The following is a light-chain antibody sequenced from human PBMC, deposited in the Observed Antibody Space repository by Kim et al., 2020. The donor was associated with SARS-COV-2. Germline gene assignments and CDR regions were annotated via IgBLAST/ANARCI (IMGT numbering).Light chain of an antibody. Sequence: RVTISCTGSSSNVGADHDVHWYQQLPGTAPTPHLYANTNRPSGVPDRFSGYKSGTSASLAITGLQADDDGDYYCQTYDNSLSGWVFGGGTQLTVL. CDR1: SSNVGADHD. J-gene: IGLJ3*02. CDR3: QTYDNSLSGWV. V-gene: IGLV1-40*01. CDR2: ANT.